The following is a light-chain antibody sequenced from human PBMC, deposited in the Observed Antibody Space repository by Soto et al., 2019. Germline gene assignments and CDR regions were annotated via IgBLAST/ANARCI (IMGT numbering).Light chain of an antibody. CDR2: EVT. Sequence: QSVLIQPASVSGSPGQSITISCTGTSTDVDSCNYVSWYQQYPGKAPKLLIYEVTYRPSGLSHRFSGSKSGNTASLTISGLQAEDEADYYCSSCTSSNTLYVFGSGTKVTVL. V-gene: IGLV2-14*01. CDR1: STDVDSCNY. J-gene: IGLJ1*01. CDR3: SSCTSSNTLYV.